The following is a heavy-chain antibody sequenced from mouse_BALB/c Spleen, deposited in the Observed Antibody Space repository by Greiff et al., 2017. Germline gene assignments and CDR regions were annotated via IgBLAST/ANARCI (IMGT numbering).Heavy chain of an antibody. CDR3: ARSRRGYAMDY. CDR2: ISYSGST. J-gene: IGHJ4*01. CDR1: GYSITSDYA. Sequence: VQLQQSGPGLVKPSQSLSLTCTVTGYSITSDYAWNWIRQFPGNKLEWMGYISYSGSTSYNPSLKSRISITRDTSKNQFFLQLNSVTTEDTATYYCARSRRGYAMDYWGQGTSVTVSS. V-gene: IGHV3-2*02.